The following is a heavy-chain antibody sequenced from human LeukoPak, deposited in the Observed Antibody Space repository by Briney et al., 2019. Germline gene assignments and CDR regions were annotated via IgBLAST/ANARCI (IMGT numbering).Heavy chain of an antibody. CDR2: ISSSGGAT. V-gene: IGHV3-23*01. J-gene: IGHJ4*02. D-gene: IGHD5-12*01. CDR1: GFAFSTYA. Sequence: GGSLRLSCAASGFAFSTYAMSWVRQAPGKGVEWVASISSSGGATYYADSVKGRFTISRDNSNNTLCLQMNSLRAEDTAVYYCAKDREGLSSGYDLEYFDYWGQGTLVTVSS. CDR3: AKDREGLSSGYDLEYFDY.